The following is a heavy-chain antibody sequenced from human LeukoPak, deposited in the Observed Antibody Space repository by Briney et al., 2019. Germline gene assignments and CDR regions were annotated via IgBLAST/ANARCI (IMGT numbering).Heavy chain of an antibody. CDR2: ISGSGGST. Sequence: GGSLRLSCVASGFTFSIYAMHWVRQAPGKGLEWVSAISGSGGSTYYADSVKGRFTISRDNSKNTLYLQMNSLRAEDTAVYYCAKASTVTTRGDAFDIWGQGTMVTVSS. CDR1: GFTFSIYA. V-gene: IGHV3-23*01. D-gene: IGHD4-17*01. J-gene: IGHJ3*02. CDR3: AKASTVTTRGDAFDI.